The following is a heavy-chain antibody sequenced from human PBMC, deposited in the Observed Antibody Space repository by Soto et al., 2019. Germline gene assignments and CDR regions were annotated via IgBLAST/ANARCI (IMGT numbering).Heavy chain of an antibody. D-gene: IGHD4-17*01. CDR1: GGSISSSSYY. CDR3: ARQVLWYGDYVDTLNWFDP. J-gene: IGHJ5*02. V-gene: IGHV4-39*01. Sequence: SETLSLTCTVSGGSISSSSYYWGWIRQPPGKGLEWIGSIYYSGSTYYNPSLKSRVTISVDTSKNQFSLKLSSVTAADTAVYYCARQVLWYGDYVDTLNWFDPWGQGTLVTVSS. CDR2: IYYSGST.